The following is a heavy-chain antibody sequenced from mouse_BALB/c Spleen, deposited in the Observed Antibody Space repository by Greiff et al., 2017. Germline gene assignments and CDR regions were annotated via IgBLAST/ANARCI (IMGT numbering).Heavy chain of an antibody. Sequence: EVKLVESGGGLVKPGGSLKLSCAASGFTFSDYYMYWVRQTPEKRLEWVATISDGGSYTYYPDSVKGRFTISRDNAKNNLYLQMSSLKSEDTAMYYCARDRGVYYGPLYAMDYWGQGTSVTVSS. CDR2: ISDGGSYT. D-gene: IGHD1-2*01. V-gene: IGHV5-4*02. J-gene: IGHJ4*01. CDR3: ARDRGVYYGPLYAMDY. CDR1: GFTFSDYY.